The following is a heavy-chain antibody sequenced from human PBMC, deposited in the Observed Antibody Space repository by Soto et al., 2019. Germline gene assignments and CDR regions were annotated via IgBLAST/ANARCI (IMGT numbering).Heavy chain of an antibody. D-gene: IGHD2-8*01. CDR3: AKSAQSSIVLMVYAIPYFDY. Sequence: GGSLRLSCAASGFTFSNYAMSWVRQAPGKGLEWVSAIIGSGGSTYYADSVKGRFTISRDNSKNTLFLQMNSLRAEDAAVYYCAKSAQSSIVLMVYAIPYFDYWGQGTLVTVSS. CDR1: GFTFSNYA. CDR2: IIGSGGST. J-gene: IGHJ4*02. V-gene: IGHV3-23*01.